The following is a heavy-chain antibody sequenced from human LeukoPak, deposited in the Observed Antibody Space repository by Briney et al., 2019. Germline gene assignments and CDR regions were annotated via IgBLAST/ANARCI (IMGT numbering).Heavy chain of an antibody. Sequence: PGGSLRLSCAASGFTFSSYAMSWVRQAPGKGLEWVSAISGSGGSTYYADSVKGRFTISRDNVKNSLYLQMNSLRDEDTAVYYCARVSGSRFRFRYYDNSGALDVWGQETTVTVSS. CDR1: GFTFSSYA. J-gene: IGHJ6*02. D-gene: IGHD3-22*01. V-gene: IGHV3-23*01. CDR3: ARVSGSRFRFRYYDNSGALDV. CDR2: ISGSGGST.